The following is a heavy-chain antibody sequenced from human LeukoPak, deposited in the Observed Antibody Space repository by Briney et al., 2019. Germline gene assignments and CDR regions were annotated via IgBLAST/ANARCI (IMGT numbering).Heavy chain of an antibody. CDR1: GYSISSGYY. Sequence: SETLSLTCAVSGYSISSGYYWGWIRQPPGKGLEWIGSIYHSGSAYYNPSLKSRITISVDTSKNQFSLKLSSVTAADTAVYYCARHVGYCTNGVCYWFDPWGQGTLVTASS. J-gene: IGHJ5*02. D-gene: IGHD2-8*01. V-gene: IGHV4-38-2*01. CDR3: ARHVGYCTNGVCYWFDP. CDR2: IYHSGSA.